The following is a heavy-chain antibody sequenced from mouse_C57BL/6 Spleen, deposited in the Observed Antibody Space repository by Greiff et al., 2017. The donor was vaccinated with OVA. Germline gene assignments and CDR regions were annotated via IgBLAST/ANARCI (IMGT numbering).Heavy chain of an antibody. CDR3: ARDGGWLLYWYFDV. D-gene: IGHD2-3*01. CDR2: ISYDGSN. J-gene: IGHJ1*03. Sequence: ESGPGLVKPSQSLSLTCSVTGYSITSGYYWNWIRQFPGNKLEWMGYISYDGSNNYNPSLKNRISITRDTSKNQFFLKLNSVTTEDTATYYCARDGGWLLYWYFDVWGTGTTVTVSS. CDR1: GYSITSGYY. V-gene: IGHV3-6*01.